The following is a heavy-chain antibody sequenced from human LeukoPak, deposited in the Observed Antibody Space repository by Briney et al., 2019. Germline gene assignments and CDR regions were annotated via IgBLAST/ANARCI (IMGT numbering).Heavy chain of an antibody. J-gene: IGHJ4*02. V-gene: IGHV1-2*02. Sequence: ASVKVPCKASGYTFTGYYMHWVRQAPGQGLEWMGWINPNSGGTNYARKFQGRVTMTRDTSISTAYMELSRLRSDDTAVYYCARGRSSVDVLRFLEWLLPLDYWGQGTLVTVSS. CDR2: INPNSGGT. D-gene: IGHD3-3*01. CDR1: GYTFTGYY. CDR3: ARGRSSVDVLRFLEWLLPLDY.